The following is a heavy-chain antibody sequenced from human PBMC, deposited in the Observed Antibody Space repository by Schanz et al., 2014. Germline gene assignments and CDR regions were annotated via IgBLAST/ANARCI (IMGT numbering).Heavy chain of an antibody. CDR1: GFTFSDYS. CDR2: VSRSTPDI. CDR3: ARIGGSVFDY. Sequence: EVQLVESGGGLVQPGGSLRLSCAASGFTFSDYSMNWVRQAPGKGLEWVSYVSRSTPDIYYADSMKGRFTVSRDNAENALYLQMNSLRAEDTAVYYCARIGGSVFDYWAQGTLVTVSS. J-gene: IGHJ4*02. D-gene: IGHD3-10*01. V-gene: IGHV3-48*01.